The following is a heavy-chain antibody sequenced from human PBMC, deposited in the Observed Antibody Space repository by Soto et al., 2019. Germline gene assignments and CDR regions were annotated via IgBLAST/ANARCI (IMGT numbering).Heavy chain of an antibody. CDR1: GFALSHNW. Sequence: LRLSCAASGFALSHNWMHWVRQGPGKGLEWVSRIDSDGTSTTYADSVKGRFTISRDNAKNTLYLQMNSLRAEDTAVYYCARFGTYYDSSGFAYWGQGTLVTVSS. D-gene: IGHD3-22*01. CDR3: ARFGTYYDSSGFAY. CDR2: IDSDGTST. J-gene: IGHJ4*02. V-gene: IGHV3-74*01.